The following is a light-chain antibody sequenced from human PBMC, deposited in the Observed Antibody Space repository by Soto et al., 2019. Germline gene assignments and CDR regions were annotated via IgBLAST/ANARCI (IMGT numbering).Light chain of an antibody. CDR1: SSDGGGYNY. J-gene: IGLJ2*01. CDR3: SSYTNSTLVV. Sequence: QSALTQPASVSGSPGQSITISCTGTSSDGGGYNYVSWYQQHPGKAPKLMIYDVSNRPSGFSNRFSGSKSGNTASLTISGLQAEDEAYYYCSSYTNSTLVVFGGGTKVTVL. V-gene: IGLV2-14*01. CDR2: DVS.